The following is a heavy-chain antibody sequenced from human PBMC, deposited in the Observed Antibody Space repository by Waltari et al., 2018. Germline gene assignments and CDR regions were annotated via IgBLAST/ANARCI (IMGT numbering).Heavy chain of an antibody. CDR2: IYWNDDK. D-gene: IGHD3-10*01. CDR3: AHRGPYYGSGTIDY. Sequence: QITLKESGPTLVKPTQTLTLTCTFSGFSLRTSGVGVGWIRQPPGKALEWLALIYWNDDKRYSPSLKCRLTITKDTSKNQVVLTMTNMDPVDTATYYCAHRGPYYGSGTIDYWGQGTLVTVSS. V-gene: IGHV2-5*01. CDR1: GFSLRTSGVG. J-gene: IGHJ4*02.